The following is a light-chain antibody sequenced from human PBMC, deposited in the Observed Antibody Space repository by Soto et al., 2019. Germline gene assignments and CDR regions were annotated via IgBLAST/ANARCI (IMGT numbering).Light chain of an antibody. CDR1: RSVSNY. Sequence: LTQSPATLPFSPGESATLSWRASRSVSNYLAWYQQKPGQAPRLLIYDASSRPTDIPARFSGSGSGTDFTLTISSLEPEDFAIYYCQLCSNLPITFGQGARLEIK. J-gene: IGKJ5*01. CDR2: DAS. CDR3: QLCSNLPIT. V-gene: IGKV3-11*01.